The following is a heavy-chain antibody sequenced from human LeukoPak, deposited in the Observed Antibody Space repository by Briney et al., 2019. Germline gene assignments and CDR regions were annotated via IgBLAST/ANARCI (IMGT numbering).Heavy chain of an antibody. CDR2: FDPEDGET. Sequence: ASVKVSCKVSGYTLTELSMHWVRQAPGKGLEWMGGFDPEDGETIYAQKFQGRVTMTEDTSTDTAYMELSSLRSEDTAVYYCARVGYYDSSGYYLPTYYYYGMDVWGQGTTVTVSS. CDR1: GYTLTELS. V-gene: IGHV1-24*01. D-gene: IGHD3-22*01. J-gene: IGHJ6*02. CDR3: ARVGYYDSSGYYLPTYYYYGMDV.